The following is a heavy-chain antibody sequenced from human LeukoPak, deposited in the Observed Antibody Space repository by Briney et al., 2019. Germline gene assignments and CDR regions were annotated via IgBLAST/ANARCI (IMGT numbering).Heavy chain of an antibody. D-gene: IGHD1-26*01. CDR2: VNESGGT. V-gene: IGHV4-34*01. CDR1: IDSFSNYH. J-gene: IGHJ5*02. CDR3: ARGQGATVPQVGKNWFDP. Sequence: PSETLSLTCAVYIDSFSNYHWNWIRQTPAKGMEWIGEVNESGGTNISPSLRSRVILSVDASKNQFSLKLISVTVADTAIYYCARGQGATVPQVGKNWFDPWGQGTRVTVSS.